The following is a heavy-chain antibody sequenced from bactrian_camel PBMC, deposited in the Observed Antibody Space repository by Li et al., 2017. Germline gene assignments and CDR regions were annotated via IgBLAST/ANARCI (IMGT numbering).Heavy chain of an antibody. CDR2: IDERFKK. V-gene: IGHV3S53*01. CDR3: ATEPEAGYAGAYVH. D-gene: IGHD1*01. J-gene: IGHJ4*01. Sequence: HVQLVESGGGLVQPGGFLRLTCVVSGDSGNDHYFAWFRQAPGKQREGVAAIDERFKKTYADSVKGRFTISPDYANNALYLQMNSLESEDTALYYCATEPEAGYAGAYVHWGQGTQVTVS. CDR1: GDSGNDHY.